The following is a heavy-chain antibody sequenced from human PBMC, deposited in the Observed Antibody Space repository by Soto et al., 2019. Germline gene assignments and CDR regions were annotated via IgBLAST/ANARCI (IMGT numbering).Heavy chain of an antibody. Sequence: QVQLQESGPGLVKPSGTLSLTCAVSGDSISSRNWWTWVRQPPGKGLEWIGEIYHSGSTNYSPTLKSRVTISVDMSKNQYSLNLTSVTAADTAVYYCARGGNVAAAGTIYLDSWGQGTLVTVSS. D-gene: IGHD6-13*01. J-gene: IGHJ4*02. CDR1: GDSISSRNW. CDR2: IYHSGST. V-gene: IGHV4-4*02. CDR3: ARGGNVAAAGTIYLDS.